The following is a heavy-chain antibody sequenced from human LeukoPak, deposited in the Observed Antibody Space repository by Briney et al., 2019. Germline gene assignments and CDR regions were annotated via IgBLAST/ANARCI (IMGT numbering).Heavy chain of an antibody. J-gene: IGHJ4*02. Sequence: GGSLRLPCAASGFSFSNAWMSWVRQAPGKGLEWVGRIKSKTTGGTTDFAAPVKGRFTISRDDSKNTLYLQMNSLKIEDTAVYYCTTCTGGSCYSDHWGQGTLVTVSS. CDR1: GFSFSNAW. CDR2: IKSKTTGGTT. D-gene: IGHD2-15*01. CDR3: TTCTGGSCYSDH. V-gene: IGHV3-15*01.